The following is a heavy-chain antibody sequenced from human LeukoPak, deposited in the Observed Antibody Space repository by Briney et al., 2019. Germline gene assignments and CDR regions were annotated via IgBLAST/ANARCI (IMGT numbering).Heavy chain of an antibody. V-gene: IGHV1-18*01. CDR2: INAGNGNT. J-gene: IGHJ4*02. CDR3: TRDQGSWSIFDF. D-gene: IGHD2-15*01. Sequence: ASVKVSCKASGYTFTSYGISWVRQAPGQGLEWMGWINAGNGNTKYSQKVQGRLAITRDTSANTAYMELSSLKSEDTAVYFCTRDQGSWSIFDFWGQGTLVTVSS. CDR1: GYTFTSYG.